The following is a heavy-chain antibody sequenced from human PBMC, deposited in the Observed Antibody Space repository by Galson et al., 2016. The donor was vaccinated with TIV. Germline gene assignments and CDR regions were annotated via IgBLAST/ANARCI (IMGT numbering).Heavy chain of an antibody. V-gene: IGHV3-30*04. D-gene: IGHD5-24*01. CDR1: GFPFSSYT. CDR3: AREGRDGYNPYFDY. CDR2: RSYDGSNE. Sequence: SLRLSCAASGFPFSSYTMHWVRQAPGKGLEWVAIRSYDGSNEFYADSVKGRFTISRDNSKNTLYLQMDSLRIEDTAVYYCAREGRDGYNPYFDYWGQGTLVTVSS. J-gene: IGHJ4*02.